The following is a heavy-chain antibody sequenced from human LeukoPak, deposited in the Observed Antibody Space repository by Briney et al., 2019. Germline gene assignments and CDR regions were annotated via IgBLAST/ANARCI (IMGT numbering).Heavy chain of an antibody. CDR3: AQSSGWDSLKY. Sequence: ASVKVSCKASGHTFTGYYMHWVRQAPGQGLEWMGWINPNSGGTNHAQKFQGRVSMTRDTSISTAYMELSRLRSDDTAVYYCAQSSGWDSLKYWGQGTLITVSS. J-gene: IGHJ4*02. D-gene: IGHD6-19*01. CDR1: GHTFTGYY. CDR2: INPNSGGT. V-gene: IGHV1-2*02.